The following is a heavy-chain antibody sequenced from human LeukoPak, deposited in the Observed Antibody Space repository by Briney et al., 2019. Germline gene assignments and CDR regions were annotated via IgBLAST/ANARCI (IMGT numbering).Heavy chain of an antibody. Sequence: GSSVKVSCKASGGTFSSYAISWVRQAPGQGLEWMGGIIPIFGTANYAQKFQGRVTITTDESTSTAYMELSSLRSEDTAVHYCAKSIAELWGYFDYWGQGTLVTVSS. V-gene: IGHV1-69*05. J-gene: IGHJ4*02. CDR3: AKSIAELWGYFDY. D-gene: IGHD6-6*01. CDR1: GGTFSSYA. CDR2: IIPIFGTA.